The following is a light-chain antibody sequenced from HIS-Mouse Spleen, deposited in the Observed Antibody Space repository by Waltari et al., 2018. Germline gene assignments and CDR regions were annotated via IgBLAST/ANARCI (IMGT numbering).Light chain of an antibody. V-gene: IGLV3-21*03. CDR2: DDS. J-gene: IGLJ2*01. Sequence: SYVLTQPPPVSVAPGKTARITCGGNKFRRKSGHAYQQKPGQAPVLGVYDDSDRPSGIPERFSGSNSGNTATLTISRVEAGDEADYYCQVWDSSSDHVVFGGGTKLTVL. CDR3: QVWDSSSDHVV. CDR1: KFRRKS.